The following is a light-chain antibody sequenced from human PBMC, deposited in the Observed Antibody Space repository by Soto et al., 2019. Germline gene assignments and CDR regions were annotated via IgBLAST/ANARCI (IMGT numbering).Light chain of an antibody. CDR1: QSVGNF. CDR2: NAS. V-gene: IGKV3-11*01. Sequence: PGARATLSCRASQSVGNFLAWYQHRPGQAPRLLILNASTRATGIPPRFSGSGSGTDFTLTISRLEPEDFAVYYCQQRRNWPLTFGGGTKVEIK. J-gene: IGKJ4*01. CDR3: QQRRNWPLT.